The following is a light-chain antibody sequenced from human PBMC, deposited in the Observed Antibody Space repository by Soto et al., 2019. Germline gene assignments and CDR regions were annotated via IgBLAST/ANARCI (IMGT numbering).Light chain of an antibody. CDR3: AAWDDSLSGVV. V-gene: IGLV1-47*02. CDR2: TNN. J-gene: IGLJ2*01. Sequence: QTVVTQPPSASGTPGQRGTISCSGSSSNIGTNYVYWYQQLPGTAPKLLMYTNNQRPSGVPDRFSGSKSGTSASLAISGLRSEDEADYYCAAWDDSLSGVVFGGGTKVTVL. CDR1: SSNIGTNY.